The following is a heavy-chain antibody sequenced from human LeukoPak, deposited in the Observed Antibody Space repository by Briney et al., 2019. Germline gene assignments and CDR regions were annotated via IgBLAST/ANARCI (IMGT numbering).Heavy chain of an antibody. Sequence: GGSLRLSCAASGFTFSSYSMNWVRQAPGKGLEWASSISSSSSYIYYADSVKGRFTISRDNAKNSLYLQMNSLRAEDTAVYYCAREPTDCSGGSCYPGGWFDPWGQGTLVTVSS. CDR2: ISSSSSYI. J-gene: IGHJ5*02. CDR3: AREPTDCSGGSCYPGGWFDP. V-gene: IGHV3-21*01. CDR1: GFTFSSYS. D-gene: IGHD2-15*01.